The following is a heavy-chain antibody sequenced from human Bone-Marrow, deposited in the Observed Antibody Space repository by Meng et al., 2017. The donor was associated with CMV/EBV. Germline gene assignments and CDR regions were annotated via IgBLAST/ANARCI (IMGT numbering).Heavy chain of an antibody. D-gene: IGHD1-14*01. Sequence: ASVKVSCKASGYTFTSYDINWVRQATGQGLEWMGWMNPNSGNTGYAQKFQGRVTMTRDTSISTAYMELSRLRSDDTAVYYCARGRTLPVMDVWGQGTTVTASS. CDR1: GYTFTSYD. V-gene: IGHV1-8*02. CDR2: MNPNSGNT. J-gene: IGHJ6*02. CDR3: ARGRTLPVMDV.